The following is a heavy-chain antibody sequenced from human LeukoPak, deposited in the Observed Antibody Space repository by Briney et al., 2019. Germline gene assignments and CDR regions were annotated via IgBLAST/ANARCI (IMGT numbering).Heavy chain of an antibody. Sequence: SQTLSLTCAVSGGSISSGGYSWSWIRQPPGTGLEWIGYIYHSGSTYYNPSLKSRVTISVDRSKNQFSLKLSSVTAADTAVYYRARGSYSGYGYFDYWGQGTLVTVSS. CDR1: GGSISSGGYS. CDR2: IYHSGST. J-gene: IGHJ4*02. V-gene: IGHV4-30-2*01. CDR3: ARGSYSGYGYFDY. D-gene: IGHD5-12*01.